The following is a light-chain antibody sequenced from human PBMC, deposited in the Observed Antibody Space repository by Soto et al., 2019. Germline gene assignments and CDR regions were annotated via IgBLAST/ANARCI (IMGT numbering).Light chain of an antibody. V-gene: IGLV2-11*01. CDR3: CSSAGSSVWV. Sequence: QSALTQPRSVSGSPGQSVIISCTGTSSDVGGYKYVSWYQQHPGKAPKLVIYDVSERPSGVPDRFSGSKSGNTASLTISGLLAEDEDDYHCCSSAGSSVWVFGGGPKVTVL. J-gene: IGLJ3*02. CDR2: DVS. CDR1: SSDVGGYKY.